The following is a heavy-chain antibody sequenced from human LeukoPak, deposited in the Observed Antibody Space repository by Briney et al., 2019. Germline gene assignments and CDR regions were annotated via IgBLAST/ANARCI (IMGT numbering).Heavy chain of an antibody. Sequence: PSETLSLTCTVSGGSISSSSYYWGWIRQPPGKGLEWIGSIYYSGSTYYNPSLKSRVTISVDTSKNQFSLKLSSVTAADTAVYYCARAPLIYSSSWYSALRNDAFDIWGQGTMVTVSS. D-gene: IGHD6-13*01. V-gene: IGHV4-39*07. CDR2: IYYSGST. CDR1: GGSISSSSYY. CDR3: ARAPLIYSSSWYSALRNDAFDI. J-gene: IGHJ3*02.